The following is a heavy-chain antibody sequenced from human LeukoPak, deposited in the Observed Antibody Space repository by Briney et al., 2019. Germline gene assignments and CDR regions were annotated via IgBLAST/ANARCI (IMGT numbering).Heavy chain of an antibody. Sequence: GGSLRLSCAASGFTFSSYSMSWVRQAPGKGLEWVSSISSSSSYIYYVDSVKGRFTISRDNAKNSLYLQMNSLRAEDTAVYYCARNPPDYDFWSGYKYYFDYWGQGTLVTVSS. CDR3: ARNPPDYDFWSGYKYYFDY. CDR1: GFTFSSYS. V-gene: IGHV3-21*01. D-gene: IGHD3-3*01. J-gene: IGHJ4*02. CDR2: ISSSSSYI.